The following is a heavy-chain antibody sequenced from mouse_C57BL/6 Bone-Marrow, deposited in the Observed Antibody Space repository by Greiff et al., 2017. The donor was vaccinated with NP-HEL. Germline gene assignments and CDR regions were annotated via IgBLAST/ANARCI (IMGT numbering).Heavy chain of an antibody. D-gene: IGHD2-2*01. J-gene: IGHJ3*01. V-gene: IGHV1-82*01. CDR3: AREVSYGYSFDY. CDR2: IYPGDGDT. CDR1: GYAFSSSW. Sequence: QVQLQQSGPELVKPGASVKISCKASGYAFSSSWMNWVKQRPGKGLEWIGRIYPGDGDTNYNGKFKGKATVTADKSSSTAYMQLSSLTSEDSAVYFCAREVSYGYSFDYWGQGTLVTVSA.